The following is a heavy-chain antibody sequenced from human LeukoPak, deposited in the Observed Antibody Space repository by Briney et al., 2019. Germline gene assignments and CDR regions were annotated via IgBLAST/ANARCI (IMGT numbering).Heavy chain of an antibody. CDR2: IYYSGST. CDR1: GGSISSYY. V-gene: IGHV4-59*08. J-gene: IGHJ4*02. CDR3: ARSYDISPIDY. D-gene: IGHD3-9*01. Sequence: SETLSLTCTVSGGSISSYYWSWIRQPPGKGLEWIGYIYYSGSTNYNPSLKSRVTISVDTSKNQFSLKLSSVTAADTAVYYCARSYDISPIDYWGQGTLVTVSS.